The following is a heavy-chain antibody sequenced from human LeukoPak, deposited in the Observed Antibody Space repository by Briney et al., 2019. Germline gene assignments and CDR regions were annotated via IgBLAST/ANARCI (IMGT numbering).Heavy chain of an antibody. V-gene: IGHV1-24*01. J-gene: IGHJ6*02. CDR1: GYTLTELS. CDR2: FDPEDGET. CDR3: ATVTLSDYVEVYYYYGMDV. Sequence: ASMKVSCKVSGYTLTELSMHWVRQAPGKGLERMGGFDPEDGETIYAQKFQGRVTMTEDTSTDTAYMELSSLRSEDTAVYYCATVTLSDYVEVYYYYGMDVWGQGTTVTVSS. D-gene: IGHD4-17*01.